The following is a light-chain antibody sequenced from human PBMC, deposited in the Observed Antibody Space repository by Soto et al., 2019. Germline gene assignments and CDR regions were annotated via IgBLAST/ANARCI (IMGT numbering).Light chain of an antibody. CDR2: GAS. J-gene: IGKJ1*01. V-gene: IGKV3-15*01. Sequence: EIVMTQSPATLSVSPGERATLSCRASQSVFSNLAWYQQEPGQAPRLLISGASTRASGVPARFSGSGSGTEFTLTISSLQSEDFAVYYCQQYNSWPQTFGHGTKVEIK. CDR3: QQYNSWPQT. CDR1: QSVFSN.